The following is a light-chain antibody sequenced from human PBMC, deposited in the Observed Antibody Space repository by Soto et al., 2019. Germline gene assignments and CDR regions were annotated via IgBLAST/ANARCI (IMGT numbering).Light chain of an antibody. CDR3: QQYGSSPPHT. CDR2: GAS. Sequence: EIVLTQSPGTLSLSPGERATLSCRASQSVSSSYLAWYQQKPGQAPRLLIYGASSRATGIPDRFSGSGSGTDCTLTISRLEPEDFAVYYCQQYGSSPPHTVGQGTKLEIK. V-gene: IGKV3-20*01. J-gene: IGKJ2*01. CDR1: QSVSSSY.